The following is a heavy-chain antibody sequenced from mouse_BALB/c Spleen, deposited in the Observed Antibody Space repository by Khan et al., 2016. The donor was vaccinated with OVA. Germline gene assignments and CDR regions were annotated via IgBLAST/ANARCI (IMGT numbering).Heavy chain of an antibody. V-gene: IGHV1S81*02. CDR2: INPSNGRT. D-gene: IGHD1-1*01. CDR1: GYTLTSYW. J-gene: IGHJ2*01. Sequence: QVQLKQSGAELVNPGASVNLSCKASGYTLTSYWMHWVKQRPGQGLEWIGEINPSNGRTNYNDKFKSKATLTVDKSSSTAYMQLSSPTSEVSAVFYRVRILIDVDYWGEGNTLTVSS. CDR3: VRILIDVDY.